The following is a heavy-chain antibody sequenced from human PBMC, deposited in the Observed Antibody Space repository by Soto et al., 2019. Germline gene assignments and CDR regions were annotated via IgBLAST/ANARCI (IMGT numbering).Heavy chain of an antibody. J-gene: IGHJ6*03. D-gene: IGHD4-17*01. V-gene: IGHV4-59*01. Sequence: SETLSLTCTVSGGSISSYYWSWIRQPPGKGLEWIGYIYYSGSTNYNPSLKSRVTISVDTSKNQFSLKLSSVTAADTAVYYCARGVYGDYDYYYYYYMDVWGKGTTVTVSS. CDR2: IYYSGST. CDR1: GGSISSYY. CDR3: ARGVYGDYDYYYYYYMDV.